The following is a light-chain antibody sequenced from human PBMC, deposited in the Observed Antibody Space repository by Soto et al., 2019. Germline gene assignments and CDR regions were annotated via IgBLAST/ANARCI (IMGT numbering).Light chain of an antibody. V-gene: IGKV3-20*01. Sequence: EIVVTQSPGTLSLSPGESATLSCRANQSVSSSYLAWYQQKPGQAPRLLISAAYSRASGIPGRFSGSGSGTDFTLTIRRLEPEDFAVYYCQHYGGPFTFGPGTKVDIK. CDR3: QHYGGPFT. CDR2: AAY. CDR1: QSVSSSY. J-gene: IGKJ3*01.